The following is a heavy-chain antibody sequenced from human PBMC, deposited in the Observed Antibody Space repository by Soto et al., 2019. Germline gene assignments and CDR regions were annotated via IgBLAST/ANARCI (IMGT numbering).Heavy chain of an antibody. CDR1: GFTFSTYW. D-gene: IGHD6-13*01. CDR2: MKQDGSEK. CDR3: ASLIIAARLFDY. V-gene: IGHV3-7*01. J-gene: IGHJ4*02. Sequence: GGSLRLSCAASGFTFSTYWMTWVRQAPGRGLEWVANMKQDGSEKYYVDSVKGRFTISRDNAKNSLYLQMNSLRAEDTAVYYCASLIIAARLFDYWGQGTLVTVSS.